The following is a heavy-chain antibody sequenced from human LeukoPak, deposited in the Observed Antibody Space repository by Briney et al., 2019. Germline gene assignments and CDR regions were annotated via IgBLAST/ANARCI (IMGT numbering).Heavy chain of an antibody. CDR3: ARGLSAGYYWYYMDV. Sequence: SETLSLTCAVYGGSFSGYYWSWIRQPPGKGLEWIGQINHSRNTNYNPSLKSRVTISVDTSKNQFSLKLSSVTAADTAVYYCARGLSAGYYWYYMDVWGKGTTVTVPS. D-gene: IGHD6-19*01. J-gene: IGHJ6*03. CDR1: GGSFSGYY. V-gene: IGHV4-34*01. CDR2: INHSRNT.